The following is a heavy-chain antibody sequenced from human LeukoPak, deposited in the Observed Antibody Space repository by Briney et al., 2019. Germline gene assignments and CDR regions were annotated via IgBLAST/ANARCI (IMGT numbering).Heavy chain of an antibody. CDR1: GYTFTSYG. V-gene: IGHV1-18*01. CDR2: ISADNGNT. CDR3: PRGPYSSGWYYYYGMDV. Sequence: ASVKVSCKASGYTFTSYGISWVRQAPGQGLEWMGWISADNGNTNYAQKLQGRVTMTTDTSTSTAYMELRSLRADDTAVYYCPRGPYSSGWYYYYGMDVWGQGTTVTVSS. J-gene: IGHJ6*02. D-gene: IGHD6-19*01.